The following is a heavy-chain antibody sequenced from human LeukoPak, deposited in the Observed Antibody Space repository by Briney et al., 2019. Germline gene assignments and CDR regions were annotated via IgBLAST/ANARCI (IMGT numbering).Heavy chain of an antibody. Sequence: GSLRLSCAASEFTFSNYWMHWFRQTPGKGLVWVSRIDYDGSTNYADSVKGRFTISRDNARNTLYMQMNSLRAEDTAVYYCVRGCSSTSCYPFDYWGQGTLVTVSS. D-gene: IGHD2-2*01. V-gene: IGHV3-74*01. CDR1: EFTFSNYW. J-gene: IGHJ4*02. CDR3: VRGCSSTSCYPFDY. CDR2: IDYDGST.